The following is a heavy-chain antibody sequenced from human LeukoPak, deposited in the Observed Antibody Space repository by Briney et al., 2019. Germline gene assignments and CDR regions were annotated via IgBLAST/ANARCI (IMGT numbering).Heavy chain of an antibody. D-gene: IGHD6-13*01. CDR3: ASSIVAAGTIDY. J-gene: IGHJ4*02. CDR2: IYYSGST. V-gene: IGHV4-39*07. CDR1: GGSISSSSYY. Sequence: SETLSLTCTVSGGSISSSSYYWGWLRQPPGRGLEWIGSIYYSGSTYYNPSLKSRVTISVDTSKNQFSLKLSSVTAADTAVYYCASSIVAAGTIDYWGQGTLVTVSS.